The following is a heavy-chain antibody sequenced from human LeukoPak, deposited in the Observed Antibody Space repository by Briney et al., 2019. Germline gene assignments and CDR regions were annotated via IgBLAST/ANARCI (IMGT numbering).Heavy chain of an antibody. V-gene: IGHV4-59*12. Sequence: PSETLSLTCTVSGGSISSYYWSWIRQPPGKGLEWIGYIYYSGSTNYNPSLKSRVTISVDTSKNQFPLKLSSVTAADTAVYYCARYYVWGSYADYWGQGTLVTVSS. J-gene: IGHJ4*02. CDR3: ARYYVWGSYADY. CDR1: GGSISSYY. CDR2: IYYSGST. D-gene: IGHD3-16*01.